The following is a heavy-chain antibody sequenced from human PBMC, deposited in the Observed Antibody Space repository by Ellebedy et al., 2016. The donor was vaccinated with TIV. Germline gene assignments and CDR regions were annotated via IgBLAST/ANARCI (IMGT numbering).Heavy chain of an antibody. V-gene: IGHV4-59*01. D-gene: IGHD1-26*01. CDR2: IYYSGST. CDR1: GGSISSYY. J-gene: IGHJ4*02. Sequence: SETLSLTCTVSGGSISSYYWSWIRQPPGKGLEWIGYIYYSGSTNYNPSLKSRVTISVDMSKNQFSLKLSSVTAADTAVYYCARGRGWETYYFDYWGQGTLVTVSS. CDR3: ARGRGWETYYFDY.